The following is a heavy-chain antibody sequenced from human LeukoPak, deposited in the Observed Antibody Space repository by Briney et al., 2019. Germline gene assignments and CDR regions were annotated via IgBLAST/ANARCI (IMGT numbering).Heavy chain of an antibody. V-gene: IGHV3-23*01. CDR2: ISGSGGST. CDR3: ASPTLVVVAADAFDI. J-gene: IGHJ3*02. Sequence: GGSLRLSCAASGFTFSSYAMGWVRQAPGKGLEWVSAISGSGGSTYYADSVKGRFTISRDNSKNTLYLQMNSLRAEDTAVYYCASPTLVVVAADAFDIWGQGTMVTVSS. CDR1: GFTFSSYA. D-gene: IGHD2-15*01.